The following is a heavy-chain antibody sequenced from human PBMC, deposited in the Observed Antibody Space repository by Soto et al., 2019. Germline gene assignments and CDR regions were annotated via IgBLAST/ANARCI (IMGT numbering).Heavy chain of an antibody. J-gene: IGHJ4*02. V-gene: IGHV4-39*01. D-gene: IGHD3-10*01. CDR3: ARSGSGTVDY. CDR2: IFYSGRT. Sequence: QLQLQESGPGLVKPSETLSLTCTVSGGSITSDSDYWGWIRQPPGKGLEWIGSIFYSGRTYYNPSLKNRVPISVDTSKNQFSLKLSSVTAADTAVYYCARSGSGTVDYWGQGTLVTVSS. CDR1: GGSITSDSDY.